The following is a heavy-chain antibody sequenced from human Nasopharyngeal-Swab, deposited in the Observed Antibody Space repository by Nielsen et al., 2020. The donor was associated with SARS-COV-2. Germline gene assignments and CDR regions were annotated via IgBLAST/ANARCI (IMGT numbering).Heavy chain of an antibody. Sequence: GESLKISCEASGFTFSSYGMHWVRQAPGKGLEWVAVIWYDGSNKYYADSVKGRFTISRDNSKNTLYLQMNSLRAEDTAVYYCARVVSYYYGMDVWGQGTTVTVSS. CDR2: IWYDGSNK. V-gene: IGHV3-33*08. J-gene: IGHJ6*02. CDR3: ARVVSYYYGMDV. CDR1: GFTFSSYG. D-gene: IGHD3-22*01.